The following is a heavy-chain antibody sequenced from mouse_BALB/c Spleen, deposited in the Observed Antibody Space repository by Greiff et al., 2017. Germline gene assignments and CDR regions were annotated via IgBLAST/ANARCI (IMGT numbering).Heavy chain of an antibody. Sequence: VQLQQSGAELARPGASVKLSCKASGYTFTSYWMQWVKQRPGQGLEWIGAIYPGDGDTRYTQKFKGKATLTADKSSSTAYMQLSSLASEDSAVYYCASVYGNYWYFDVWGAGTTVTVSS. J-gene: IGHJ1*01. V-gene: IGHV1-87*01. CDR1: GYTFTSYW. CDR2: IYPGDGDT. D-gene: IGHD2-1*01. CDR3: ASVYGNYWYFDV.